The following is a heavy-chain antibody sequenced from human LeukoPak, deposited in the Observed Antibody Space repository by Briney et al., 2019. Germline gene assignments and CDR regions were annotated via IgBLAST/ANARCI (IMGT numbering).Heavy chain of an antibody. CDR3: ATRYCSIAACRASSYKCMDD. CDR1: GFTFSDNW. CDR2: INQDGGGR. D-gene: IGHD2-2*01. V-gene: IGHV3-7*01. Sequence: GGSLRLSCAASGFTFSDNWMTWVRQAPGKGLEWVANINQDGGGRYYVDSVQGRFIISRDNAQNSVRLQMNSLRAEDTAVYYCATRYCSIAACRASSYKCMDDWGKGTTVIVSS. J-gene: IGHJ6*04.